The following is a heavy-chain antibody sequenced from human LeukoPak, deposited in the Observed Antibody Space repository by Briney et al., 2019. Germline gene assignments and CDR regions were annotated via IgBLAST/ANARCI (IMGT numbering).Heavy chain of an antibody. D-gene: IGHD1-1*01. Sequence: KPGGSLRLSCAASGVTFSDYYMSWIRQAPGKGLEWVSYISSSGGDIYYADSVKGRFTFSRDDAENSLYLQLNSLRVEDTAVYYCTRGRRTNEYWGQGTLVTVSS. V-gene: IGHV3-11*04. CDR1: GVTFSDYY. CDR2: ISSSGGDI. CDR3: TRGRRTNEY. J-gene: IGHJ4*02.